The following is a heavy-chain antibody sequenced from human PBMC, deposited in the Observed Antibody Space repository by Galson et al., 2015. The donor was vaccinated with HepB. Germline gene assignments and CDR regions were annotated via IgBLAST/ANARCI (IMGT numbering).Heavy chain of an antibody. CDR2: ISSSSSYI. D-gene: IGHD2-2*01. J-gene: IGHJ6*03. CDR1: GFTFSSYS. V-gene: IGHV3-21*01. CDR3: ARGLVPAAKTDYYYYYMDV. Sequence: SLRLSCAASGFTFSSYSMNWVRQAPGKGLEWVSSISSSSSYIYYADSVKGRFTISRDNAKNSLYLQMNSLRAADTAVYYCARGLVPAAKTDYYYYYMDVWGKGTTVTASS.